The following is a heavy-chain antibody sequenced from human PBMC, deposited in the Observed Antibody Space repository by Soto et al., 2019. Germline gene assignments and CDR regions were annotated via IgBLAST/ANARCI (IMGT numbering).Heavy chain of an antibody. CDR1: GGSINSDY. Sequence: SETLSLTCTVSGGSINSDYWTWIRQPPGRGLEWIGYIYYTGSTSYNPSLRSRVTISVDRSKNQFSLKLGSVTAADTALYYCARDKGNAYNRAGFDYWGQGILVT. CDR2: IYYTGST. D-gene: IGHD1-1*01. J-gene: IGHJ4*02. CDR3: ARDKGNAYNRAGFDY. V-gene: IGHV4-59*01.